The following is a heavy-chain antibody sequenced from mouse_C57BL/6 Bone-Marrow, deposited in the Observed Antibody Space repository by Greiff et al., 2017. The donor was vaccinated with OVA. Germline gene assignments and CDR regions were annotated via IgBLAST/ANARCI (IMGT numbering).Heavy chain of an antibody. D-gene: IGHD1-1*01. J-gene: IGHJ1*03. V-gene: IGHV1-22*01. CDR2: INPNNGGT. CDR3: ARGTWFTTGVANDWYFDV. CDR1: GYTFTDYN. Sequence: VQLQQSGPELVKPGASVKMSCKASGYTFTDYNMHWVKQSHGKSLEWIGYINPNNGGTSYNQKFKGKATLTVNKSSSTAYMELRSLTSEDSAVYYCARGTWFTTGVANDWYFDVWGTGTTVTVSS.